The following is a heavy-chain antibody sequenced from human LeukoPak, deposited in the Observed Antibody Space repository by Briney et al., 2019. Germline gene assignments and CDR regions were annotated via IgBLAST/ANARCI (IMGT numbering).Heavy chain of an antibody. Sequence: GGSLRLSCAASGFTVSSNYMSWVRQAPGKWLEWVSVIYSGGSTYYADSVKGRFTISRDNSKNTLYLQMNSLRAEDTAVYYCARAVAGTVSVFDYWGQGTLVTVSS. V-gene: IGHV3-66*01. CDR2: IYSGGST. J-gene: IGHJ4*02. D-gene: IGHD2-15*01. CDR1: GFTVSSNY. CDR3: ARAVAGTVSVFDY.